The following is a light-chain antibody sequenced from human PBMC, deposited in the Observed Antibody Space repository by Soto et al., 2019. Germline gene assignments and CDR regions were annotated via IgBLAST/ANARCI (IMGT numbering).Light chain of an antibody. CDR1: QSVSSSY. CDR2: GAS. J-gene: IGKJ2*01. CDR3: QHYGSSPRT. V-gene: IGKV3-20*01. Sequence: EIVLTQSPGTLSLSPGERATLSCRASQSVSSSYLAWYQQKPGQAPRLLIYGASSRATGIPDRFSGSGSGTAFTHTISRLEPEDFAVYYCQHYGSSPRTFGQGTKLEIK.